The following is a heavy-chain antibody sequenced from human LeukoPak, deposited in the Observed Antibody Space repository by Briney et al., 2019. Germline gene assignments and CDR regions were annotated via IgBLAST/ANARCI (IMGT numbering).Heavy chain of an antibody. Sequence: SETLSLTCTVSGGSISSGGYYWSWIRQPAGKGLEWIGRIYTSGSTNYNPSLKSRVTISVDTSKNQFSLKLSSVTAADTAVYYCARVVGATADYWGQGTLVTVSS. V-gene: IGHV4-61*02. J-gene: IGHJ4*02. CDR1: GGSISSGGYY. D-gene: IGHD1-26*01. CDR2: IYTSGST. CDR3: ARVVGATADY.